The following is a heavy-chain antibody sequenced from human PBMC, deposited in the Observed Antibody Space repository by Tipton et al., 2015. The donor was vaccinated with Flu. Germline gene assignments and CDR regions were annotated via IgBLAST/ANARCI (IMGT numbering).Heavy chain of an antibody. V-gene: IGHV4-38-2*01. CDR2: ISHTGRT. D-gene: IGHD3-10*01. Sequence: TLSLTCAVSGDYISSGYYWGWIRQPPGKGLEWIGCISHTGRTYYNPSLKSRVTISVDTAKDQFSQRLNSVTASDTAVYYCARSTYYYGSGSSDYWGQGTLVTVSS. CDR1: GDYISSGYY. J-gene: IGHJ4*02. CDR3: ARSTYYYGSGSSDY.